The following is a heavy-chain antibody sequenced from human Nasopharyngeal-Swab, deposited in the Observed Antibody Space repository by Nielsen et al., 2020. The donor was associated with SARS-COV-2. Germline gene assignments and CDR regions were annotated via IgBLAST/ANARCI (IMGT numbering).Heavy chain of an antibody. Sequence: WIRQPPGPGLEWIGEINHSGSTNYNPSLKSRVTISVDTSKNQFSLKLSSVTAADTAVYYCARSCRVVTAIRFAFDIWGQGTMVTVSS. CDR2: INHSGST. V-gene: IGHV4-34*01. CDR3: ARSCRVVTAIRFAFDI. J-gene: IGHJ3*02. D-gene: IGHD2-21*02.